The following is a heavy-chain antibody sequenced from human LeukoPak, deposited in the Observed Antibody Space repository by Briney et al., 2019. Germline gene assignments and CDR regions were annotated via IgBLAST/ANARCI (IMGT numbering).Heavy chain of an antibody. Sequence: ASVKVSCKVSGYTLTELSMHWVRQAPGKGLEWMGGFDPEDGETIYAQKFQGRVTMTEDTSTDTAYMELSSLRSEDTAVYYCATDFSYYYDSSGYYRNWFDPWGQGTLVTVSS. V-gene: IGHV1-24*01. CDR1: GYTLTELS. CDR2: FDPEDGET. CDR3: ATDFSYYYDSSGYYRNWFDP. D-gene: IGHD3-22*01. J-gene: IGHJ5*02.